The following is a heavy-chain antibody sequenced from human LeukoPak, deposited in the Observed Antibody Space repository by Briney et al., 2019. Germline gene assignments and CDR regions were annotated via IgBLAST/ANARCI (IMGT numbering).Heavy chain of an antibody. D-gene: IGHD1-26*01. V-gene: IGHV4-34*01. CDR2: INHSGST. J-gene: IGHJ4*02. CDR3: ARAVGAIPFDY. Sequence: SETLSLTCAVYGGSFSGYYWSWIRQPPGKGLEWIGEINHSGSTNYNPSLKSRVAISVDTSKNQFSLKLSSVTAADTAVYYCARAVGAIPFDYWGQGTLVTVSS. CDR1: GGSFSGYY.